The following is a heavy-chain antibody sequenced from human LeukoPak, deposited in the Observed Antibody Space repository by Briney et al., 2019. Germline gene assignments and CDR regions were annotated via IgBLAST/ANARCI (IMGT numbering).Heavy chain of an antibody. CDR1: GYSFTGYY. Sequence: ASVKVSCKASGYSFTGYYMLWVRQAPGQGLEWMGIINPSGGNTRYAQKFQGRVTMTRDTSTSTVYMEMTSLKSEDTAVYYCARDSSGSYYGPLGFDPWGQGTLVTVSS. D-gene: IGHD1-26*01. CDR2: INPSGGNT. J-gene: IGHJ5*02. CDR3: ARDSSGSYYGPLGFDP. V-gene: IGHV1-46*01.